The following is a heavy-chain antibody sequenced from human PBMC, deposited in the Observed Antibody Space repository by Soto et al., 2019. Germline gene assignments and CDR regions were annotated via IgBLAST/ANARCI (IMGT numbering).Heavy chain of an antibody. V-gene: IGHV4-34*01. CDR3: ARGQQLGGFRYYDSSGPPPYGMDV. CDR2: INHSGST. J-gene: IGHJ6*02. Sequence: SETLSLTCAVYGGSFSGYYWSWIRQPPGKGLEWIGEINHSGSTNYNPSLKSRVTISVDTSKNQFSLKLSSVTAADTAVYYCARGQQLGGFRYYDSSGPPPYGMDVWGQGTTVTVSS. D-gene: IGHD3-22*01. CDR1: GGSFSGYY.